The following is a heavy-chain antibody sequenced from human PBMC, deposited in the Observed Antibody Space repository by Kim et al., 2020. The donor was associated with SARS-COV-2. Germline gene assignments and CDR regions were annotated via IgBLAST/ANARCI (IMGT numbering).Heavy chain of an antibody. CDR3: VRVRWVGERWY. CDR2: LRRGAGLR. CDR1: DFTLGSYG. J-gene: IGHJ2*01. D-gene: IGHD3-10*01. Sequence: GGSLRLSCTASDFTLGSYGMNWVRQAPGKGLEWVAFLRRGAGLRFYEDSVQGRFSISRDSANNTLHLQMNSLRPEDTAVYYCVRVRWVGERWY. V-gene: IGHV3-30*02.